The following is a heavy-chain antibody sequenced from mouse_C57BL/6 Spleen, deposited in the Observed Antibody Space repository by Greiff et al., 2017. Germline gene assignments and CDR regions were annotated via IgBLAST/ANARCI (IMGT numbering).Heavy chain of an antibody. J-gene: IGHJ2*01. D-gene: IGHD2-3*01. CDR1: GYTFTSYW. V-gene: IGHV1-59*01. CDR3: ANRVDDGYYASFDY. CDR2: IDPSDSYT. Sequence: QVQLQQPGAELVRPGTSVKLSCKASGYTFTSYWMHWVKQRPGQGLEWIGVIDPSDSYTNYNQKFKGKATLTVDKSSSTAYMQLSSLTSEDSAVYYCANRVDDGYYASFDYWGQGTTLTVSS.